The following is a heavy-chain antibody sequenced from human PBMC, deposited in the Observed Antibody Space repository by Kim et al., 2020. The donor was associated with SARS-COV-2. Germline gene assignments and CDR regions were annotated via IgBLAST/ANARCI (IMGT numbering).Heavy chain of an antibody. V-gene: IGHV3-33*01. CDR3: ASHSLAAADFDY. D-gene: IGHD6-13*01. J-gene: IGHJ4*02. Sequence: KYFADSVKGRFTISRDNSKNTLYLQMNSLRAEDTAVYYCASHSLAAADFDYWGQGTLVTVSS. CDR2: K.